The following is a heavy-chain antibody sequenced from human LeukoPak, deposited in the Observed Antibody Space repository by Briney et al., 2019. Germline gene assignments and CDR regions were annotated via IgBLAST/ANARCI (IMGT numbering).Heavy chain of an antibody. J-gene: IGHJ5*02. CDR2: ISAYNGNT. V-gene: IGHV1-18*01. Sequence: GASVKVSCKASGYTFTSYGISWVRQAPGQGLEWMGWISAYNGNTNYAQKLQGRVTMTTDTSTSTVYMELSSLRSEDTAVYYCARDRRWMYNWFDPWGQGTLVTVSS. CDR3: ARDRRWMYNWFDP. CDR1: GYTFTSYG. D-gene: IGHD4-23*01.